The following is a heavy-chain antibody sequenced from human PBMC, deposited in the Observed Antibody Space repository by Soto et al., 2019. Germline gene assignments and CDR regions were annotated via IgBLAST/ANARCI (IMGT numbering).Heavy chain of an antibody. V-gene: IGHV1-69*01. Sequence: QVQLVQSGAEVKKPGSSVKVSCKASGGTFSSYAISWLRQAPGQGLAWMGGIIPIFGTANYAEKFQGSVTITADESTSRAYMELSRLRSEDTAVYYCARLPGYCSGGSGYSLGYWGQGTLVSVSS. CDR1: GGTFSSYA. J-gene: IGHJ4*02. CDR2: IIPIFGTA. CDR3: ARLPGYCSGGSGYSLGY. D-gene: IGHD2-15*01.